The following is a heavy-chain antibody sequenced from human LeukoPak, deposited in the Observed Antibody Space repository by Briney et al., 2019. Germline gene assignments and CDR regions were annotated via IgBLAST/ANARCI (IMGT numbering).Heavy chain of an antibody. CDR3: ARDCDWNDVDYYYGLDV. D-gene: IGHD1-1*01. CDR1: GGSINTYY. V-gene: IGHV4-59*01. Sequence: PSETLSLTCTVSGGSINTYYWSWIRQPPGRGLEWIGYIYYSGSTNYNPSLKSRVTISVDTSKNQFSLKLTSVTAADTAVYYCARDCDWNDVDYYYGLDVWGQGTTVTVSS. CDR2: IYYSGST. J-gene: IGHJ6*02.